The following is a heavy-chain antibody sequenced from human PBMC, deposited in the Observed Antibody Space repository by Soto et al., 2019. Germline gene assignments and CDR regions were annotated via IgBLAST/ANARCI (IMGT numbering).Heavy chain of an antibody. CDR3: ARGPHRIAVAKGLGY. D-gene: IGHD6-19*01. J-gene: IGHJ4*02. CDR2: ISYDGSNK. CDR1: AFTFSSYA. Sequence: GGSLRLSCAASAFTFSSYAMNWVRQAPGKGLEWVAVISYDGSNKYYADSVKGRFTISRDNSKNTLYLQMNSLRAEDTAVYYCARGPHRIAVAKGLGYWGQGTLVTVSS. V-gene: IGHV3-30-3*01.